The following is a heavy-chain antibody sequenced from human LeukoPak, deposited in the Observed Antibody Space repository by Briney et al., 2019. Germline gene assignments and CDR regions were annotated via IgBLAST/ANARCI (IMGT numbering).Heavy chain of an antibody. V-gene: IGHV1-18*01. Sequence: GASEKVSCKASGYTITSYGISGVRQAAGQWLEWMGWISAYNGNTNYAQKLQGRVTMTTDTSTSTAYMELRSLRSDDTAVYYCARDHSYSGYDIYGMDVWGQGTTVTVSS. CDR2: ISAYNGNT. CDR1: GYTITSYG. CDR3: ARDHSYSGYDIYGMDV. D-gene: IGHD5-12*01. J-gene: IGHJ6*02.